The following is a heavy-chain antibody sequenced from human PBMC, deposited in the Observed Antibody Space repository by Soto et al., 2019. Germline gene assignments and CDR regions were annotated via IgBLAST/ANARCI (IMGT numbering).Heavy chain of an antibody. CDR1: GGTFSSYA. V-gene: IGHV1-69*01. CDR3: ARERIAVAGRMGWYFDY. CDR2: IIPIFGSA. J-gene: IGHJ4*02. Sequence: QVQLVQSGAEVKKPGSSVKVSCKASGGTFSSYAISWVRQAPGQGLVWMGGIIPIFGSANYAQKFQGRVTITADESTSPAYMELSSLRSEDTAVYYCARERIAVAGRMGWYFDYWGPGTLVTVSS. D-gene: IGHD6-19*01.